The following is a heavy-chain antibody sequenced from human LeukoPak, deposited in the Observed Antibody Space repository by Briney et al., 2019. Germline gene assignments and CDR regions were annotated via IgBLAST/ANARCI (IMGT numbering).Heavy chain of an antibody. D-gene: IGHD3-16*01. CDR1: GGSISSYY. CDR2: FYTSENN. V-gene: IGHV4-4*07. J-gene: IGHJ3*02. CDR3: SRTSFVGFDAFDI. Sequence: PSETLSLTCTVSGGSISSYYWNCIRQPAGRALEGIGRFYTSENNNYNPSLKSRVTMSLDTSKNQFFLKLKPLTSADPGWLYCSRTSFVGFDAFDIWGQRTMVTLSS.